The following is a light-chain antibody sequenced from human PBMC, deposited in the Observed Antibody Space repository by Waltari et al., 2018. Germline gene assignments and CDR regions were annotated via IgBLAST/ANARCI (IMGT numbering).Light chain of an antibody. CDR1: SSDVGAYNY. J-gene: IGLJ1*01. V-gene: IGLV2-14*01. Sequence: QSALTQPASVSGSPGQSITISCTGTSSDVGAYNYVSWYQQHPGKVPKLMSYEVSNRPSGVSNRFAGSKSGNTASLTISGLQAEDEADYYCSSYTSSSTYVFGTGTSVTVL. CDR3: SSYTSSSTYV. CDR2: EVS.